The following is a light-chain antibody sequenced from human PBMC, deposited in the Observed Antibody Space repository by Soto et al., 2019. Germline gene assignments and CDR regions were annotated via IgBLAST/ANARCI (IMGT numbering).Light chain of an antibody. Sequence: EIVMTKSPATLSVSPGERVTFSCRASQSVTSNLAWYQHKPGQAPRLLLYGASTGATGNPARFSRSVSGTEFTLTINSLQSEDLAINYSQQYGTWSVTCGGGTKVEIQ. CDR3: QQYGTWSVT. CDR2: GAS. J-gene: IGKJ4*01. V-gene: IGKV3-15*01. CDR1: QSVTSN.